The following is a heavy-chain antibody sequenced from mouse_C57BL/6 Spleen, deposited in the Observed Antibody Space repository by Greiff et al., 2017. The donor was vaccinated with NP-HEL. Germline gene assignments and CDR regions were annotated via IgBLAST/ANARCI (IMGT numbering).Heavy chain of an antibody. CDR3: ARKLTGLDY. Sequence: LVESGPELVKPGASVKISCKASGYAFSSSWMNWVKQRPGKGLEWIGRIYPGDGDTNYNGKFKGKATLTADKSSSTAYMQLSSLTSEDSAVYFCARKLTGLDYWGQGTTLTVSS. D-gene: IGHD4-1*01. V-gene: IGHV1-82*01. J-gene: IGHJ2*01. CDR1: GYAFSSSW. CDR2: IYPGDGDT.